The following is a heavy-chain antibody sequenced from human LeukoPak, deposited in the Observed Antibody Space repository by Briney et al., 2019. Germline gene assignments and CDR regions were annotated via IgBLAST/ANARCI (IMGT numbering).Heavy chain of an antibody. CDR3: AKVIIGHDSSSNFDD. Sequence: GSVVVSFMSSGYTFTSCYMHWVRQARGQGPEWMEWVNPKSGDKRYSPDFQGRVTITRDTSITTAYMELSGLRSDDTAVYYCAKVIIGHDSSSNFDDWGQGTLVTVSS. CDR2: VNPKSGDK. D-gene: IGHD3-22*01. J-gene: IGHJ4*02. CDR1: GYTFTSCY. V-gene: IGHV1-2*02.